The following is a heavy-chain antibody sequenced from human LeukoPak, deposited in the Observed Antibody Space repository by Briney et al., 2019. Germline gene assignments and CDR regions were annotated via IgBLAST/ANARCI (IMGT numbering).Heavy chain of an antibody. CDR3: ARDGITMRILEY. V-gene: IGHV3-21*01. D-gene: IGHD3-10*01. CDR2: ITSSSIYI. CDR1: GFTFSRYN. J-gene: IGHJ4*02. Sequence: GGSLRLSCAASGFTFSRYNMNWVGQAPGRGRDWVSSITSSSIYIYYADSMKGRFTISRDNAKNSLYLQMDSLRAEDTAVYYCARDGITMRILEYWGQGTLVTVSS.